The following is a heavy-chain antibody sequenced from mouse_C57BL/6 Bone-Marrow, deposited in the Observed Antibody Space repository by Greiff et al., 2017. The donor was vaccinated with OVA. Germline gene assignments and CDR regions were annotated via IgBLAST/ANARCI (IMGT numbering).Heavy chain of an antibody. CDR3: ARGGYGSSYGY. CDR1: GYTFTSYW. Sequence: QVQLKQPGAELVKPGASVKMSCKASGYTFTSYWITWVKQRPGQGLEWIGDIYPGSGSTNYNEKFKSKATLTVDTSSSTAYMQLSSLTSEDSAVYYCARGGYGSSYGYWGKGTTLTVSS. CDR2: IYPGSGST. D-gene: IGHD1-1*01. V-gene: IGHV1-55*01. J-gene: IGHJ2*01.